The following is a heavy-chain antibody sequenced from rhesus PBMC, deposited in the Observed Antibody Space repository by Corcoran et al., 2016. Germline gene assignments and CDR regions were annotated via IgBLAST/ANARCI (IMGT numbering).Heavy chain of an antibody. CDR2: IYDDSSVT. CDR1: GGSIRGYYC. J-gene: IGHJ2*01. D-gene: IGHD5-36*01. V-gene: IGHV4-143*01. Sequence: QVQLQESGPGLVKPSETLSLTCTVSGGSIRGYYCCSWIRQSPGRGLEWVGGIYDDSSVTNYNPSLNSRASISRDTSKNQFSLRLTSVAAADTAVYYCARLARYGVSEYWYFDIWGPGTPITISS. CDR3: ARLARYGVSEYWYFDI.